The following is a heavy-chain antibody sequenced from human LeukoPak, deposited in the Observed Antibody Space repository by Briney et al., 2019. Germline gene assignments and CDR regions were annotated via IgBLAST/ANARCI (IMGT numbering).Heavy chain of an antibody. CDR3: ARVSGSGSYFVRYDAFDI. D-gene: IGHD3-10*01. V-gene: IGHV3-48*03. CDR1: GFTFSSYE. J-gene: IGHJ3*02. CDR2: ISSSGSTI. Sequence: GGSLRLSCAASGFTFSSYEMNWVRQAPGKGLEGVSYISSSGSTIYYADSVKDRFTISRDNAKNSLYLQMNSLRAEDTAVYYCARVSGSGSYFVRYDAFDIWGQGTMVTVSS.